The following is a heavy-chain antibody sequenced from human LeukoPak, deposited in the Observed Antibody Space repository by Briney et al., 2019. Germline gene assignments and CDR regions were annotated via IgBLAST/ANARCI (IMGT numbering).Heavy chain of an antibody. CDR2: IGPGGDI. V-gene: IGHV3-48*01. CDR3: ARRFDS. CDR1: GFSFTAYS. J-gene: IGHJ4*02. Sequence: PGGSLRLSCAASGFSFTAYSMNWAGQAPGRGLEWISYIGPGGDIYYADSVTGRFTVSRDIAKNSLYLQMNGLRVEDTAVYYCARRFDSWGQGTLVTVSS.